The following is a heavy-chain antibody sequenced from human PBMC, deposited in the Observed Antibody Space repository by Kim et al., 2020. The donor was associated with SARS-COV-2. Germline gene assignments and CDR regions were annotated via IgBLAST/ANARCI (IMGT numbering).Heavy chain of an antibody. Sequence: GGSLRLSCAASGFTFSSYCMHWVRQAPGKGLEWVAVIWYDGSNKYYTDSVKGRFTISRDNSKNTMYLQMNRLRAEDTAVYYCAGARSYCSSISCYAPGLFDYWRQGTLATVSS. V-gene: IGHV3-33*01. J-gene: IGHJ4*02. CDR3: AGARSYCSSISCYAPGLFDY. CDR2: IWYDGSNK. CDR1: GFTFSSYC. D-gene: IGHD2-2*01.